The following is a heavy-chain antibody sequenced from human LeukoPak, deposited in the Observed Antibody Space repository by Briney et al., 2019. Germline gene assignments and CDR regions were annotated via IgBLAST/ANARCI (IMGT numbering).Heavy chain of an antibody. CDR3: AKDESGWFDP. CDR1: GFTFSSYA. V-gene: IGHV3-9*01. CDR2: ISWNSGSI. D-gene: IGHD6-25*01. Sequence: GGSLRLSCAASGFTFSSYAMSWVRQAPGKGLEWVSGISWNSGSIGYADSVKGRFTISRDNAKNSLYLQMNSLRAEDTALYYCAKDESGWFDPWGQGTLVTVSS. J-gene: IGHJ5*02.